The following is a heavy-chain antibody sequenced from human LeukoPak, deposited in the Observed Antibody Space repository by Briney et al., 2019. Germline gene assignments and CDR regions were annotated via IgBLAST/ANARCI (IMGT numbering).Heavy chain of an antibody. CDR2: INPNSGGT. J-gene: IGHJ4*02. CDR3: AREGSITIFGAVIRYFDY. V-gene: IGHV1-2*06. D-gene: IGHD3-3*01. Sequence: ASVKVSCKASGYTLTGYYMHWVRQAPGQGLEWMGRINPNSGGTNYAQKFQGRVTMTRDTSISTAYMELSRLRSDDPAVYYCAREGSITIFGAVIRYFDYWGQGTLVTVSS. CDR1: GYTLTGYY.